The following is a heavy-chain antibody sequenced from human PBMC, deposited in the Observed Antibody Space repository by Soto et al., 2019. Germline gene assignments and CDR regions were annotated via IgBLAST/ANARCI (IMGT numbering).Heavy chain of an antibody. CDR3: ASLAGAEKMVTWFDP. J-gene: IGHJ5*02. Sequence: QVLLQESGPGLVKPSQTLSLICTVSGGAISSGDYYWSWVRQHPEKGLEWIGYIYHTGATYYNPSLKGRVSMTVDTSQNQFSLTLNSMTAADTAMYYCASLAGAEKMVTWFDPWGQGTQVTVSS. CDR1: GGAISSGDYY. CDR2: IYHTGAT. D-gene: IGHD2-21*02. V-gene: IGHV4-31*03.